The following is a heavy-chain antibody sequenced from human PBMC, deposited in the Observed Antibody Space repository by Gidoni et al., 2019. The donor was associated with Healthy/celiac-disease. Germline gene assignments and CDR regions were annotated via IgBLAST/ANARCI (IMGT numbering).Heavy chain of an antibody. CDR3: AKDETGTTRN. V-gene: IGHV3-23*01. CDR1: GFTFSSYS. D-gene: IGHD1-7*01. Sequence: EVQLLESGGGLVPPGGSLRLSCAASGFTFSSYSMSWVRQAPGKGLEWVSAISGSGGSTYYADSVKGRFTISRDNSKNTLYLQMNSLGAEDTAVYYCAKDETGTTRNWGQGTLVTVSS. J-gene: IGHJ4*02. CDR2: ISGSGGST.